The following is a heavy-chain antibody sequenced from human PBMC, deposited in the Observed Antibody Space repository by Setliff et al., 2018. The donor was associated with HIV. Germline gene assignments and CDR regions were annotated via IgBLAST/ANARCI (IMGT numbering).Heavy chain of an antibody. CDR2: VYYNGAT. J-gene: IGHJ5*02. V-gene: IGHV4-39*01. CDR1: GVSLISANYH. CDR3: ARHEGYNDFLTGYFRYKWYDP. Sequence: SETLSLTCSVSGVSLISANYHWAWIRQPPGKGLEWIGSVYYNGATDHNPSLKSRVTISVDTSNQQFSLKLSSVTAADTAVYYCARHEGYNDFLTGYFRYKWYDPWGQGTLVTVSS. D-gene: IGHD3-9*01.